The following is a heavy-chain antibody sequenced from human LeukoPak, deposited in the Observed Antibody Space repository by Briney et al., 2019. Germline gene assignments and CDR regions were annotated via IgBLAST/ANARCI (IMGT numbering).Heavy chain of an antibody. Sequence: PSETLSLTCTVSGGSISSTTYYWDWIRQSPGKGLEWIGSVYYSGSTQYNPSLKSRVTISVDTSKNQFSLNLSSVTAADTAVYYCARVGRYCSGGSCYPSFDYWGQGTLVTVSS. J-gene: IGHJ4*02. V-gene: IGHV4-39*02. CDR2: VYYSGST. D-gene: IGHD2-15*01. CDR1: GGSISSTTYY. CDR3: ARVGRYCSGGSCYPSFDY.